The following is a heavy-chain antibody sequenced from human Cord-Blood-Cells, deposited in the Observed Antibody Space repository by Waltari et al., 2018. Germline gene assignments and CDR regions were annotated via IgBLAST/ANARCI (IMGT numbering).Heavy chain of an antibody. CDR1: GGSISSSSYY. D-gene: IGHD2-2*01. Sequence: QLQLQESGPGLVKPSETLSLTCTVSGGSISSSSYYWGWIRQPPGKGLEWIGSIYYSGSTYYNPSLKSRVTISVDTSKNQFSLKLSSVTAADTAVYYCARRVDGPYCSSTSCYAFDIWGQGTMVTVSS. V-gene: IGHV4-39*01. J-gene: IGHJ3*02. CDR2: IYYSGST. CDR3: ARRVDGPYCSSTSCYAFDI.